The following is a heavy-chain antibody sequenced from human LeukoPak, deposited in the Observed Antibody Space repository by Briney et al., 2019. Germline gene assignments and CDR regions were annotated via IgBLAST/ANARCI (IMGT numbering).Heavy chain of an antibody. CDR1: GYTFTGYY. D-gene: IGHD2-2*01. Sequence: ASVKVSCKASGYTFTGYYMHWVRQAPGQGLEWMGWINPNSGGTNYAQKFQGRVTMTRDTSISTAYMELSRLRSDDTAVYYCARDPGYCSSTSCPMGYWGQVTLVTVSS. CDR3: ARDPGYCSSTSCPMGY. CDR2: INPNSGGT. V-gene: IGHV1-2*02. J-gene: IGHJ4*02.